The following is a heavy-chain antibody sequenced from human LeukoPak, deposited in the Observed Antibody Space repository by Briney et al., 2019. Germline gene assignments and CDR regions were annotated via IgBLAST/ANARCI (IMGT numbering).Heavy chain of an antibody. J-gene: IGHJ3*02. Sequence: GGSLRLSCAASGFTFSNYSMNWVRRAPGKGLEWVSSISSRSSYIYYVDSVKGRFTISRDNAKNSLYLQMNSLRAEDTAVYYCASPGGRSRVSDAFDIWGQGTMVTVSS. CDR1: GFTFSNYS. D-gene: IGHD3-16*01. V-gene: IGHV3-21*01. CDR2: ISSRSSYI. CDR3: ASPGGRSRVSDAFDI.